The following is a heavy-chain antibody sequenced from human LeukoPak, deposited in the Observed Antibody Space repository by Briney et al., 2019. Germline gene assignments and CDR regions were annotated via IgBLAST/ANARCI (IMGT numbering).Heavy chain of an antibody. J-gene: IGHJ4*02. Sequence: GGSLRLSCAASGFTFSSYAMSWVRQAPGKGLEWVSTISGSGGTYYADSVKGRFTISRDNSKNTLYLQMNSLRAEDTAVYYCARVKGYGGNSVPFDYWGQGTLVTVSS. CDR3: ARVKGYGGNSVPFDY. D-gene: IGHD4-23*01. CDR2: ISGSGGT. V-gene: IGHV3-23*01. CDR1: GFTFSSYA.